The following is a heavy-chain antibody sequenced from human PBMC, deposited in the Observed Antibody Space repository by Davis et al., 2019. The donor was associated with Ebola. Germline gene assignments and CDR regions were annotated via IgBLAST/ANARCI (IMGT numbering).Heavy chain of an antibody. V-gene: IGHV3-30*18. J-gene: IGHJ4*02. CDR1: GFTFSSYG. CDR2: ISYDGSNK. D-gene: IGHD3-10*01. CDR3: AKGGVGRFGGDRLFDY. Sequence: GESLKISCAASGFTFSSYGMHWVRQAPGKGLEWVAVISYDGSNKYYADSVKGRFTISRDNSKNTLYLQMNSLRAEDTAVYYCAKGGVGRFGGDRLFDYWGQGTLVTVSS.